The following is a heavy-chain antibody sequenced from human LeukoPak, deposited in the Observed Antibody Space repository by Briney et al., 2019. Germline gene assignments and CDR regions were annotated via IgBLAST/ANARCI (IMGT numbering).Heavy chain of an antibody. D-gene: IGHD3-10*01. V-gene: IGHV1-18*01. J-gene: IGHJ6*02. CDR3: AAGTMVYGMDV. Sequence: ASVKVSCKASGYTFTSYGISWVRQAPGQGLEWMGWISVYNGNTNYAQKLQGRVTMTTDTSTSTAYTELRSLRSDDTAVYYCAAGTMVYGMDVWGQGTTVTVSS. CDR1: GYTFTSYG. CDR2: ISVYNGNT.